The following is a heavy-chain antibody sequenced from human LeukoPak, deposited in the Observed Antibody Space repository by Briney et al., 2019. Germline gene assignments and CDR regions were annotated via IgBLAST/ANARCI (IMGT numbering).Heavy chain of an antibody. CDR2: IQNDGSNK. D-gene: IGHD1-26*01. V-gene: IGHV3-30*02. CDR1: GFSISIYG. CDR3: ARVWEYLYGMDV. Sequence: PGGSLRLSCGASGFSISIYGMHWVRQAPGKGLEWVAFIQNDGSNKYYADSVKGRFTISRDNSKNTLYLQMNSLRAEDTAVYYCARVWEYLYGMDVWGQGTTVTVSS. J-gene: IGHJ6*02.